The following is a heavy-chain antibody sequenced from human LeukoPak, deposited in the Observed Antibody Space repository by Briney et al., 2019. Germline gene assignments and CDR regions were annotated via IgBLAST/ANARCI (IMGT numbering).Heavy chain of an antibody. Sequence: ESGPTLVNPTQTLTLTCTFSGFSFSTSGVGVGWIRQPPGKALEWLAVIYWDEDKRYRPSLKSRLTITQDTSKNQVVLTMTNMDPVDTATYYCARSPYYDILTGSRGTFDYWGRGILVTVSS. D-gene: IGHD3-9*01. V-gene: IGHV2-5*02. CDR2: IYWDEDK. CDR1: GFSFSTSGVG. CDR3: ARSPYYDILTGSRGTFDY. J-gene: IGHJ4*02.